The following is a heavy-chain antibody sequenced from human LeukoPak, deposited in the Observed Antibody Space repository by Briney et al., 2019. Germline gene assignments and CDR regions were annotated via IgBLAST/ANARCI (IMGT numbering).Heavy chain of an antibody. J-gene: IGHJ4*02. Sequence: GESLRLSCAASGFTFSNYHMHWVRQAPGKGLEWISIISSTTTTIYYADSVKGRFTISRDNAKNSLYLQMNSLRAEDTAVYYCARDTGYCSGGSCYGFLWGQGTLVTVSS. D-gene: IGHD2-15*01. CDR2: ISSTTTTI. V-gene: IGHV3-48*04. CDR1: GFTFSNYH. CDR3: ARDTGYCSGGSCYGFL.